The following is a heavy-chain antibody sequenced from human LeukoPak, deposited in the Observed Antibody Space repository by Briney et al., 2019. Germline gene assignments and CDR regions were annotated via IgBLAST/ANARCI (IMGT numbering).Heavy chain of an antibody. V-gene: IGHV3-21*01. CDR3: ARENHVPAAIRSYYFDY. CDR1: GFTFSSYS. Sequence: PGGSLRLSCAASGFTFSSYSMNWVRQAPGKGLEWVSSISSSSSHIYYADSVKGRFTISRDNAKNSLYLQMNSLRAEDTAVYYCARENHVPAAIRSYYFDYWGQGTLVTVSS. D-gene: IGHD2-2*02. CDR2: ISSSSSHI. J-gene: IGHJ4*02.